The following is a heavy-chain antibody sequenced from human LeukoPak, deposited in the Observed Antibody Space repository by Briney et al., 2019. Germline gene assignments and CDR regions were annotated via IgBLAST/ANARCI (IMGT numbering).Heavy chain of an antibody. J-gene: IGHJ5*02. D-gene: IGHD2-2*02. CDR1: GYSFTSYW. CDR2: IYPGDSDT. Sequence: GESLKISCKGSGYSFTSYWIGWVRQMPGKGLEWMGIIYPGDSDTRYSPSFQGQVTISADKSISTAYLQWSSLKASDTAMYSCARLGGYCSSTSCYTLSNWFDPWGQGTLVTVSS. V-gene: IGHV5-51*01. CDR3: ARLGGYCSSTSCYTLSNWFDP.